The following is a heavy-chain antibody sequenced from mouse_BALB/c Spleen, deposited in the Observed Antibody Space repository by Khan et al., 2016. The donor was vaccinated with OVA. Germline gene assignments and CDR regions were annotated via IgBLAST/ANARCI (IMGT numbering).Heavy chain of an antibody. V-gene: IGHV3-2*02. CDR3: ARTARIKY. D-gene: IGHD1-2*01. Sequence: EVQLVESGPGLVKPSQSLSLTCTVTGYSITSGYGWNWLRQFPGNKLEWMGYISYSGSTNYNPFHKSRISITRDTSKNQFFLQLTSVTTEDTATYYCARTARIKYWGQGTTLTVSS. CDR2: ISYSGST. J-gene: IGHJ2*01. CDR1: GYSITSGYG.